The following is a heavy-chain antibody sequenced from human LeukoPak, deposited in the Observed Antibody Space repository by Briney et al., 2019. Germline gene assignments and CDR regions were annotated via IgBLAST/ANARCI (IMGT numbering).Heavy chain of an antibody. D-gene: IGHD1-20*01. J-gene: IGHJ3*02. CDR2: INPNSGAT. V-gene: IGHV1-2*02. CDR3: ARDRRITGTQGTIAFDI. CDR1: GGTFSSYA. Sequence: ASVKVSCKASGGTFSSYAISWVRQAPGQGLEWMGWINPNSGATNYPQKFQGRVTMTRDTSISTAYMELSRLTSDDTAVYYCARDRRITGTQGTIAFDIWGQGTMVTVSS.